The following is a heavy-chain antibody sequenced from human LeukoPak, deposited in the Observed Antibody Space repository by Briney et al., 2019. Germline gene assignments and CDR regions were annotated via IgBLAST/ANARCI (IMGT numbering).Heavy chain of an antibody. D-gene: IGHD2-8*02. V-gene: IGHV4-34*10. CDR2: IYYSGST. Sequence: RPSETLSLTCAVYGGSFSGYYWGWIRQPPGKGLEWIGSIYYSGSTYYNPSLKSRVTMTTDTSTSTAYMELRSLRSDDTAVYYCAREGGGDYTLYWYYGMDVWGQGTTVTVSS. CDR1: GGSFSGYY. CDR3: AREGGGDYTLYWYYGMDV. J-gene: IGHJ6*02.